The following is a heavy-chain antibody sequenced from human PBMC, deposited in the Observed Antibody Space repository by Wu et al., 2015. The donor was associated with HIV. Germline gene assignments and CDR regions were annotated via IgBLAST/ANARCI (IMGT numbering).Heavy chain of an antibody. Sequence: QVQLVQSGAEVKKPGSSVKVSCKASGGTFSSYAISWVRQAPGQGLEWMGRIIPIFGTANYAQKFQGRVTITADESTSTAYMELSSLRSEDTAVYYCARVPYDYGDYEENAFDIWGQGTMVTVSS. V-gene: IGHV1-69*13. CDR3: ARVPYDYGDYEENAFDI. CDR2: IIPIFGTA. D-gene: IGHD4-17*01. CDR1: GGTFSSYA. J-gene: IGHJ3*02.